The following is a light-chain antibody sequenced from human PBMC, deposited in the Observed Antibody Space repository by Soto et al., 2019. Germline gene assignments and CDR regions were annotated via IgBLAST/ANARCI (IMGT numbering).Light chain of an antibody. CDR2: PIS. V-gene: IGKV1-39*01. J-gene: IGKJ2*01. CDR3: QHSYSTPYT. CDR1: QRIGTY. Sequence: IQMTQSPSSLSASVGDRVTITCRASQRIGTYLNWYQQRPGKAPKLLISPISTLQRGVPSRFSGSGSGTDFTLTITGLHPEDFATYYCQHSYSTPYTFGQGTKLELK.